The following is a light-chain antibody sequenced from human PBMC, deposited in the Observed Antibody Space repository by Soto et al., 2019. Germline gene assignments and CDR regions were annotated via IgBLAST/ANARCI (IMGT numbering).Light chain of an antibody. CDR3: SSYAVNNKVV. CDR2: DVY. V-gene: IGLV2-8*01. CDR1: SSDVGDYNY. J-gene: IGLJ2*01. Sequence: QSALTQPPSASGSLGQSVTIPCTGTSSDVGDYNYVSWYLQYPGKAPKLMIYDVYKRPSGVPDRFSGSKSGNTASLTVSGLQAEDEADYYCSSYAVNNKVVFGGGTKLTVL.